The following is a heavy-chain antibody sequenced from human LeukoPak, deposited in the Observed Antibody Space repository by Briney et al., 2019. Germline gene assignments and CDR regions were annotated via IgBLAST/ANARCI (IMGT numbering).Heavy chain of an antibody. CDR3: VRGDGVVEP. V-gene: IGHV4-4*07. D-gene: IGHD5-24*01. CDR1: GGSISSYS. Sequence: SETLSLTCTASGGSISSYSWSWIRQSAGKGLEWIGLIYTSGSTNYNPSLRSRVTMSVDTSKNQFSLNLTSVTAADTAVYYCVRGDGVVEPWGQGTLVTVSS. J-gene: IGHJ5*02. CDR2: IYTSGST.